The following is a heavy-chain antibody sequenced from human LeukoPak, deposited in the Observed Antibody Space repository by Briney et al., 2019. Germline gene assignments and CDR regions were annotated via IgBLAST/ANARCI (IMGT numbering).Heavy chain of an antibody. Sequence: SETLSLTCAVSDDSFSSHYWTWIRQPPGKGLEWIGYISFIGSTNYNPSLKSRVTISIETPKNQFALKLSSVTAADSAVYYCSKDLVTVTKGFDIWGQGTMVSVSS. D-gene: IGHD4-17*01. J-gene: IGHJ3*02. CDR3: SKDLVTVTKGFDI. CDR2: ISFIGST. V-gene: IGHV4-59*11. CDR1: DDSFSSHY.